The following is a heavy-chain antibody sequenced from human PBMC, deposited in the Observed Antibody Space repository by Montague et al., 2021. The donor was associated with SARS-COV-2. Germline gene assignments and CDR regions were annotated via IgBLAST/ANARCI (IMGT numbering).Heavy chain of an antibody. D-gene: IGHD3-10*01. CDR1: GDSITNPD. V-gene: IGHV4-4*07. CDR2: MHFTGKT. Sequence: SETLSLTCSVSGDSITNPDWSWIRQTAGKGLEWIGRMHFTGKTNFSPFFSSRLTMSADTSKNQFSLKLTSVTAADTAIYFCARDRFDFGAGRQGTIDFWGQGTLVTVSS. J-gene: IGHJ4*02. CDR3: ARDRFDFGAGRQGTIDF.